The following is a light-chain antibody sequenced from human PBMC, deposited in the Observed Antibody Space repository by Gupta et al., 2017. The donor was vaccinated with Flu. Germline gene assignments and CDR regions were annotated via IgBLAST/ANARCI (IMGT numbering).Light chain of an antibody. CDR2: AVS. Sequence: DILLTQSPASLSASVGDRVTITCRASQTIRSYLKWYQQRPGKAPKLLIYAVSTLHGGVPSRFSGGGSRADFIHTITSVPPEVSATYYCQPTSRAPRTFGQGTTVEIK. CDR3: QPTSRAPRT. CDR1: QTIRSY. J-gene: IGKJ1*01. V-gene: IGKV1-39*01.